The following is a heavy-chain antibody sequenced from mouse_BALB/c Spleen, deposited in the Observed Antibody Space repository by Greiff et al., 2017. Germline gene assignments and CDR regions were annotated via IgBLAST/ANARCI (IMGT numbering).Heavy chain of an antibody. CDR3: ARRTARGYFDV. CDR1: GYTFTSYY. V-gene: IGHV1S56*01. Sequence: QVQLKESGPELVKPGASVKMSCKASGYTFTSYYIHWVKQRPGQGLEWIGWIYPGDGSTKYNEKFKGKTTLTADKSSSTAYMLLSSLTSEDSAIYFCARRTARGYFDVWGAGTTVTVSS. J-gene: IGHJ1*01. CDR2: IYPGDGST. D-gene: IGHD1-2*01.